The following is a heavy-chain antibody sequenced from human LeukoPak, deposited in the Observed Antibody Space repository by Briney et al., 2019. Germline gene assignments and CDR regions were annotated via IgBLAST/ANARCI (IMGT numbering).Heavy chain of an antibody. CDR3: ARDESTEKLRYFDLYYYGMDV. Sequence: PGGSLRLSCAASGFNFIDYSMNWVRQAPGKGLEWLAIIKQDGSGKHYKGSVEGRFTISRDNAKNSLHLQMNSLRAEDTAVYYCARDESTEKLRYFDLYYYGMDVWGQGTTVTVSS. CDR1: GFNFIDYS. D-gene: IGHD3-9*01. CDR2: IKQDGSGK. V-gene: IGHV3-7*01. J-gene: IGHJ6*02.